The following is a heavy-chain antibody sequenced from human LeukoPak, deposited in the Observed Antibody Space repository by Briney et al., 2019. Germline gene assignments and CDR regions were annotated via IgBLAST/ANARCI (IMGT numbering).Heavy chain of an antibody. CDR3: AEGSKRSKGYGDYVDD. CDR1: GFTFSSYG. Sequence: GGPLRLPCAASGFTFSSYGMHWVRQAPGKGLEWVAFIRYDGRNKYYADSVRGRFTISRDSSKNTLYLQMNSLRAEDTHVYFCAEGSKRSKGYGDYVDDWGQGTLVTVSS. CDR2: IRYDGRNK. J-gene: IGHJ4*02. V-gene: IGHV3-30*02. D-gene: IGHD4-17*01.